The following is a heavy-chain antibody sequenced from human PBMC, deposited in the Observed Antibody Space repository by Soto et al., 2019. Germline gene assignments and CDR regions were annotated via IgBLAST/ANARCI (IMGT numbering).Heavy chain of an antibody. D-gene: IGHD6-13*01. V-gene: IGHV1-69*13. CDR3: AREGIAAAGFDY. CDR1: GGTFSSYA. CDR2: IIPIFGTA. Sequence: GASVKVSCKASGGTFSSYAISWLRQAPGQGLEWMGGIIPIFGTANYAQKFQGRVTITADESTSTAYMELSSLRSEDTAVYYCAREGIAAAGFDYWGQGTLVTVSS. J-gene: IGHJ4*02.